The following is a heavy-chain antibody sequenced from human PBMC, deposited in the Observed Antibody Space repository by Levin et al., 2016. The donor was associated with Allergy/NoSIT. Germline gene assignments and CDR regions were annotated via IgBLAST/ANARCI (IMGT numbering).Heavy chain of an antibody. Sequence: PGKGLEWIGYIYYSGSTNYNPSLKSRVTISVDTSKNQFSLKLSSVTAADTAVYYCARGVWFGELLAWGQGTLVTVSS. D-gene: IGHD3-10*01. J-gene: IGHJ5*02. CDR2: IYYSGST. V-gene: IGHV4-59*13. CDR3: ARGVWFGELLA.